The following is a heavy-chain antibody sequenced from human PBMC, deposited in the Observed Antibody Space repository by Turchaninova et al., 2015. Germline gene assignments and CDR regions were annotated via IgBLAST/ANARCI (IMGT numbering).Heavy chain of an antibody. J-gene: IGHJ4*02. CDR1: GNTSTTYE. D-gene: IGHD7-27*01. V-gene: IGHV1-8*03. CDR2: MNPNSGST. CDR3: ARNLPRTGDFDY. Sequence: QVQLVQSGAEVKKPGASVTVSCKASGNTSTTYEIKWVRQVTGQGLEWMGWMNPNSGSTGYPQKFQGRVSLTRDTSISTAYMELSSLMSEDTAVYYCARNLPRTGDFDYWGQGTLVTVSS.